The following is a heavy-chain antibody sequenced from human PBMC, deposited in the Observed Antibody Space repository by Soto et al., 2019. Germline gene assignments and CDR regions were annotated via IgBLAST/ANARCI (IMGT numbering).Heavy chain of an antibody. CDR3: ARDPGAVGATFDY. Sequence: QVQLQESGPGLVKPSETLSLTCTVSGGSVSSGSYYWSWIRQPPGKGLEWIGYIYYSGSTNYNPSLKSRVTISVDTSKNQVSLKLSSLTAADTAVYYCARDPGAVGATFDYWGQGTLVTVSS. CDR1: GGSVSSGSYY. J-gene: IGHJ4*02. D-gene: IGHD1-26*01. CDR2: IYYSGST. V-gene: IGHV4-61*01.